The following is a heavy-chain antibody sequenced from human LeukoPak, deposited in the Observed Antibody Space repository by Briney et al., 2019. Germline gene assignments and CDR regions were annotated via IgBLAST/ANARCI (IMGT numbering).Heavy chain of an antibody. J-gene: IGHJ6*04. CDR1: GFTFSSYA. Sequence: GGSLRLACAASGFTFSSYAMTWVRQAPGKGLEWVSAFSATDGSAQYAESVEGRFTISRDNSKNTLFLQMNSLGAEDTAVYYCAKGRGDVWGKGTTVTVSS. CDR2: FSATDGSA. V-gene: IGHV3-23*01. CDR3: AKGRGDV.